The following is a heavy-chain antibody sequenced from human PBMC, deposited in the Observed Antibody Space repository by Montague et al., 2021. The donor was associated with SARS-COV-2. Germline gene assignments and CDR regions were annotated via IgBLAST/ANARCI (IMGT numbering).Heavy chain of an antibody. J-gene: IGHJ5*02. CDR3: ARPLNLYYYGSGSYSSWFDT. D-gene: IGHD3-10*01. CDR2: IYYSGST. CDR1: GCSISSSSYY. Sequence: SETLSLTCTVSGCSISSSSYYWGWLRQPPGQGLEWIGSIYYSGSTYYNPSLKSRVTISVDTSKNQFSLKLSSVTAADTAVYYCARPLNLYYYGSGSYSSWFDTGGQGTLVNVSS. V-gene: IGHV4-39*01.